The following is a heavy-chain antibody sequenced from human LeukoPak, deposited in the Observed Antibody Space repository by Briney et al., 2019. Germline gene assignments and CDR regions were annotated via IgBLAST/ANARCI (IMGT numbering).Heavy chain of an antibody. CDR3: AGLRYASGSYSVFDY. D-gene: IGHD3-10*01. Sequence: SEPLSLPCTVSGGSISSSSYYWGWVRQPPGKGLEWIGSIYYSGTTYYNPSLKSRVTISVDTSKNQFSLKLRSVTATDTAVYYCAGLRYASGSYSVFDYWGQGTLVTVSS. CDR1: GGSISSSSYY. J-gene: IGHJ4*02. V-gene: IGHV4-39*01. CDR2: IYYSGTT.